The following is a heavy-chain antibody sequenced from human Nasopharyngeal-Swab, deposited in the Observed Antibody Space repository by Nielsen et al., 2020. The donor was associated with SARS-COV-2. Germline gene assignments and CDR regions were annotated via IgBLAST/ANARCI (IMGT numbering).Heavy chain of an antibody. V-gene: IGHV3-33*01. CDR1: GFTFSSYG. CDR3: ARARITMIVVVGAFDI. CDR2: IWYDGSNK. Sequence: GESLKISCAASGFTFSSYGMHWVRQAPGKGLEWVAVIWYDGSNKYYADSVKGRFTISRDNSKNTLYLQMNSLRAEDTAVYYCARARITMIVVVGAFDIWGQGTMVTASS. J-gene: IGHJ3*02. D-gene: IGHD3-22*01.